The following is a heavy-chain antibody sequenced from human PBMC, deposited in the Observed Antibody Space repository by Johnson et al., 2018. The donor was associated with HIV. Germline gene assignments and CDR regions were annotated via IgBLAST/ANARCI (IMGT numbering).Heavy chain of an antibody. CDR1: GFTFSSYA. J-gene: IGHJ3*02. Sequence: QVYLVESGGGVVQPGRSLRLSCAASGFTFSSYAMHWVRQAPGKGLEWVSVIYSGGSTYYADSVKGRFTISRDNAKNSLYLQMNSLRAEDTAVYYCARGFDAFDIWGQGTMVTVSS. CDR3: ARGFDAFDI. CDR2: IYSGGST. V-gene: IGHV3-NL1*01.